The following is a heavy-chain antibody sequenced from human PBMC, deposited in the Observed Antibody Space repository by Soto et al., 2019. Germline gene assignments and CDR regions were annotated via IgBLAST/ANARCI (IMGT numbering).Heavy chain of an antibody. V-gene: IGHV3-74*01. CDR3: ERVVLLCFSGMGV. CDR2: INSDGSST. D-gene: IGHD3-10*02. CDR1: GFTFSSYW. Sequence: AGGSLRLSCAASGFTFSSYWMHWVRQAPGKGLVWVSRINSDGSSTSYADSVKGRFTISRDNAKNTLYLQMNSLRAEDTAVYYWERVVLLCFSGMGVGGKGPRATFPS. J-gene: IGHJ6*04.